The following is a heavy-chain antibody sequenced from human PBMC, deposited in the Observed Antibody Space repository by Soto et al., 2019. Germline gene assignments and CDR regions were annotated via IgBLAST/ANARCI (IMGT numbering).Heavy chain of an antibody. CDR1: GFTFSNYG. D-gene: IGHD2-2*01. V-gene: IGHV3-23*01. J-gene: IGHJ5*01. CDR3: AKSGIVATMRTFSWFDS. CDR2: ISGGGTRQ. Sequence: EVQLLESGGNLVQPGGSLRLSCAASGFTFSNYGMNWVRQAPGKGLEWVSAISGGGTRQHYADSVNGRFTISRDNSKNTLYLQMNSLRADDTALYYCAKSGIVATMRTFSWFDSWGQGTLVTVSS.